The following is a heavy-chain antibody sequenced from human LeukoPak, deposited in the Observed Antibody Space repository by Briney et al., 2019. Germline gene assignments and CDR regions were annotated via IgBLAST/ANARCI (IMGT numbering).Heavy chain of an antibody. CDR2: INHSGST. CDR3: ARLAVAGTQDY. Sequence: KPSETLSLTCAVYGGSFSGYYWSWIRQPPGKGLEWIGEINHSGSTNYNPSLKSRVTISVDTSKNQFSLKLSSVTAADTAVYYCARLAVAGTQDYWGQGTLVTVSS. CDR1: GGSFSGYY. D-gene: IGHD6-19*01. J-gene: IGHJ4*02. V-gene: IGHV4-34*01.